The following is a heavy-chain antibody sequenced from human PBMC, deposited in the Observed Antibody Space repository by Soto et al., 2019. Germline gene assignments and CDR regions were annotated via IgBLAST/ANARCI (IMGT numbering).Heavy chain of an antibody. D-gene: IGHD3-22*01. CDR2: IYPGDSDT. Sequence: ESLTISLTCSGDIFTSYWIGLVRQMPGKGLEWMGIIYPGDSDTRYSPSFQGQVTISADKSISAAYLQWSRLKASDTAMYYCASSWLYGMDVWGQGTTVTVPS. CDR3: ASSWLYGMDV. V-gene: IGHV5-51*01. CDR1: GDIFTSYW. J-gene: IGHJ6*02.